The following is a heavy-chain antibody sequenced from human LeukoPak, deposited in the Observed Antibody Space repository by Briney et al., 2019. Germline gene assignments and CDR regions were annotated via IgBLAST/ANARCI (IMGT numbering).Heavy chain of an antibody. V-gene: IGHV3-23*01. D-gene: IGHD3-3*01. J-gene: IGHJ4*02. CDR1: GFTFSSYA. CDR3: AKGSPYDFWSGYYADY. CDR2: ISGSGDST. Sequence: GGSLRLSCAASGFTFSSYAMSWVRQAPGKGLEWVSGISGSGDSTYYADSVKGRFTISRDNSKNTLYLQMNSLRAEDTAVYYCAKGSPYDFWSGYYADYWGQGTLVTVSS.